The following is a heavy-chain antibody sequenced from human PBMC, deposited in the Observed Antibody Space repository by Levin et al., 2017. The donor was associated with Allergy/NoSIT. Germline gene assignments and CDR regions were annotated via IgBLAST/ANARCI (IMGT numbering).Heavy chain of an antibody. CDR2: ISSTGSTI. J-gene: IGHJ4*02. CDR1: GFTFSLSS. Sequence: GGALRLSCAASGFTFSLSSLNWVRRAPGKGLEWVSYISSTGSTIYSADSVKGRFTLSLSHAKNSLYLHMNSLRAEDTAVYYCARQLGNFWSGYNYFDYWGQGTLVTVSS. V-gene: IGHV3-48*03. D-gene: IGHD3-3*01. CDR3: ARQLGNFWSGYNYFDY.